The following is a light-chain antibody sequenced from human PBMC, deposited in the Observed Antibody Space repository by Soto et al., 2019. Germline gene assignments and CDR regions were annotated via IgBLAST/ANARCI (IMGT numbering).Light chain of an antibody. V-gene: IGKV1-5*03. J-gene: IGKJ1*01. Sequence: DIQMTQSPSTLSASVGDRVTITCRASQSISSWLAWYQQKPEKAPKLLIHKASSLESGVPSRFSGSGSGTEFTLTISSLQPDDFATYYCQQYNSYPWTFGQGTKVEIK. CDR2: KAS. CDR3: QQYNSYPWT. CDR1: QSISSW.